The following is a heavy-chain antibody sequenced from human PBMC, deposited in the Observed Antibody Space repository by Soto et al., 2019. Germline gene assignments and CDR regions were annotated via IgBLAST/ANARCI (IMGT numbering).Heavy chain of an antibody. Sequence: EVQLVESGGGLVQPGRSLRLSCAASGFTFNSYWIHWVRQAPGEGLVWVSRINGDGSTTNYADSVKGRFASSRDNAKNTLYLQMNSLRAEDTAVYYCARGGSGAFYLDSWGQGTLVTVSS. J-gene: IGHJ4*02. CDR1: GFTFNSYW. CDR2: INGDGSTT. V-gene: IGHV3-74*01. D-gene: IGHD3-10*01. CDR3: ARGGSGAFYLDS.